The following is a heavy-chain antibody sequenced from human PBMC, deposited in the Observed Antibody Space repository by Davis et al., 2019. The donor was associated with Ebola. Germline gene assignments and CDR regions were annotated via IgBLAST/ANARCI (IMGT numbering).Heavy chain of an antibody. Sequence: GESLKISCAASGFTFSSYSMNWVRQAPGKGLEWVSSISSSSSYIYYADSVKGRFTISRDNAKNSLYLQMNSLRAEDTAVYYCAREQYYYGSGSYLLGFDYWGQGTLVTVSS. J-gene: IGHJ4*02. V-gene: IGHV3-21*01. CDR2: ISSSSSYI. CDR1: GFTFSSYS. CDR3: AREQYYYGSGSYLLGFDY. D-gene: IGHD3-10*01.